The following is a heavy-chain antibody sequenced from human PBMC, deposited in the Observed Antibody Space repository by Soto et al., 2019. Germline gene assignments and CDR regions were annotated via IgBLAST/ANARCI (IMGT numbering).Heavy chain of an antibody. J-gene: IGHJ4*02. Sequence: ASVKVSCKASGYTFTGYYMHWVRQAPGQGLEWMGWINPNSGGTNYAQKFQGRVTMTRDTSISTAYMELSRLRSDDTAVYYCARVPSIHYYDSRAFDYWRQGTLVTVSS. CDR1: GYTFTGYY. D-gene: IGHD3-22*01. CDR3: ARVPSIHYYDSRAFDY. CDR2: INPNSGGT. V-gene: IGHV1-2*02.